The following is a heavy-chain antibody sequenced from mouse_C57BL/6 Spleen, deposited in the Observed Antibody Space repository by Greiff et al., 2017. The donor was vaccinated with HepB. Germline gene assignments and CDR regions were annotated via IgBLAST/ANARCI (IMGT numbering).Heavy chain of an antibody. Sequence: EVKLMESGGGLVKPGGSLKLSCAASGFTFSSYTMSWVRQTPEKRLEWVATISGGGGNTYYPDSVKGRFTISRDNAKNTLYLQMSSLRSEDTALYYCARHADYYGRGGAMDYWGQGTSVTVSS. J-gene: IGHJ4*01. V-gene: IGHV5-9*01. CDR3: ARHADYYGRGGAMDY. CDR2: ISGGGGNT. D-gene: IGHD1-1*01. CDR1: GFTFSSYT.